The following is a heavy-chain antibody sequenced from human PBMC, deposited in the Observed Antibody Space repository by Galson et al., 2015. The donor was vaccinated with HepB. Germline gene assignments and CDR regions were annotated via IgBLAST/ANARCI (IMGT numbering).Heavy chain of an antibody. CDR3: ARGYYYDSSGYYF. J-gene: IGHJ4*02. D-gene: IGHD3-22*01. CDR2: IYTSGST. CDR1: GGSISSGSYY. V-gene: IGHV4-61*02. Sequence: TLSLTCTVSGGSISSGSYYWSWIRQPAGKGLEWIGRIYTSGSTNYNPSLKSRVTMSVDTSKNQFSLKLSSVTAADTAVYYCARGYYYDSSGYYFWGQGTLVTVSS.